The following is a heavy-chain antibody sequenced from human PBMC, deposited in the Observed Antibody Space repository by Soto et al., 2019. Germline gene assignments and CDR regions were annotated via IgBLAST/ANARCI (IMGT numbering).Heavy chain of an antibody. Sequence: GGSLRLSCAASGFTFSSYDMHWVRQATGKGLEWVSAIGTAGDTYYPGSVKGRFTISRENAKNSLYLQMNSLRAGDTAVYYSARGAGFDYYYGMYVWGQGTTVTVSS. CDR2: IGTAGDT. V-gene: IGHV3-13*01. CDR1: GFTFSSYD. D-gene: IGHD3-10*01. J-gene: IGHJ6*02. CDR3: ARGAGFDYYYGMYV.